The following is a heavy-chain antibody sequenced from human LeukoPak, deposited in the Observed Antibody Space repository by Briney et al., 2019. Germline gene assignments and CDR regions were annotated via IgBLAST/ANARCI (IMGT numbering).Heavy chain of an antibody. Sequence: SETLSLTCAVYGGSFSAYYWRWIRQPPGKGLEWIGEINHSGSTNYNPSLKSRVTISVDTSKNQFSLKLNSVTAADTAVYYCARGRSYYYGIDVWGQGTTVTVSS. CDR3: ARGRSYYYGIDV. CDR2: INHSGST. V-gene: IGHV4-34*01. CDR1: GGSFSAYY. J-gene: IGHJ6*02.